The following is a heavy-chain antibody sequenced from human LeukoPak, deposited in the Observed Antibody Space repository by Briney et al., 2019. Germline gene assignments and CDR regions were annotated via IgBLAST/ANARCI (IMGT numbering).Heavy chain of an antibody. Sequence: SETLSHTCTVSGGSISSYYWSWIRQPPGKGLEWIGDIYYSGSTNYNPSLKSRVTISVDTSKNQFSLKLISVTAADTAVYYCARVNNYYDSSGYYYNDAFDIWGQGTMVTVSS. CDR2: IYYSGST. CDR3: ARVNNYYDSSGYYYNDAFDI. CDR1: GGSISSYY. V-gene: IGHV4-59*01. J-gene: IGHJ3*02. D-gene: IGHD3-22*01.